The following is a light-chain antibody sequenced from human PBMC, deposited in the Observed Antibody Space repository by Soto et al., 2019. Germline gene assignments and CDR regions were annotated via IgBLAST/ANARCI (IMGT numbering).Light chain of an antibody. CDR1: SSYVGDYNY. Sequence: QSVLTQPPSASGSPGQSVAISCTGISSYVGDYNYVSWYQQHPGKAPKLMVYEVNKRPSGVPDRFSGSKSGNTASLTVSGLQAEDEADYYCSSYAGRNNYVFGTGTKVTVL. CDR3: SSYAGRNNYV. CDR2: EVN. J-gene: IGLJ1*01. V-gene: IGLV2-8*01.